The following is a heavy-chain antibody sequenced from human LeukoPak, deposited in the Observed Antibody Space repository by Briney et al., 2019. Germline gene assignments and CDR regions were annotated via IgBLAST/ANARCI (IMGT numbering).Heavy chain of an antibody. J-gene: IGHJ3*02. D-gene: IGHD6-19*01. Sequence: PGRSLRLSCVASGFTFSTSVMHWVRQAPGKGLEWVAGISIDGNGKYHADSVRGRFTISRDNSKNTLYLQMNSLRAEDTALYYCGRGYNSGGGCVVFVIWGKETMVTASS. CDR2: ISIDGNGK. CDR3: GRGYNSGGGCVVFVI. CDR1: GFTFSTSV. V-gene: IGHV3-30*04.